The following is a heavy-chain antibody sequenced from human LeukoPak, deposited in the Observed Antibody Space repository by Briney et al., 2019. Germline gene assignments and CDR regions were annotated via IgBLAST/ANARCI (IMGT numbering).Heavy chain of an antibody. CDR1: GFAFSSSW. Sequence: PGGSLRLSCAASGFAFSSSWMTWVRQAPGKGLEWVANIKADGSETLYVDSVKGRFTISRDNAKNTLYLQMSSLRVEDTAVYYCARNYDLDVWGQGTTVTVSS. J-gene: IGHJ6*02. CDR3: ARNYDLDV. V-gene: IGHV3-7*02. CDR2: IKADGSET.